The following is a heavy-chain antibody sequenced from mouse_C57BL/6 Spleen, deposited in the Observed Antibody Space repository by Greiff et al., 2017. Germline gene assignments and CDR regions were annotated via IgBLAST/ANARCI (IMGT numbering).Heavy chain of an antibody. CDR1: GFSLTSYG. D-gene: IGHD2-5*01. CDR2: IWGDGST. Sequence: VHLVESGPGLVAPSQSLSITCTVSGFSLTSYGVSWVRQPPGKGLEWLGVIWGDGSTNYHSALISRLSISKDNSKSQVFLKLNSLQTDDTATYYWAKGGYSNYVDWFAYWGQGTLVTVSA. CDR3: AKGGYSNYVDWFAY. V-gene: IGHV2-3*01. J-gene: IGHJ3*01.